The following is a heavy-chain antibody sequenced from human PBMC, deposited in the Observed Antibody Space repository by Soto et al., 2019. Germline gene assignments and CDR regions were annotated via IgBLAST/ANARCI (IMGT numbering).Heavy chain of an antibody. Sequence: SETLSLTCTVSGGSISSGDYYWSWIRQPPGKGLEWIGYIYYSGSTHYNPSLRSRVTISVDTSKNQFSLKLSSVTAADTAVYYCARYGSGECNRGSCYSPFDYWGQGTLVTVSS. J-gene: IGHJ4*02. V-gene: IGHV4-30-4*01. D-gene: IGHD2-15*01. CDR1: GGSISSGDYY. CDR2: IYYSGST. CDR3: ARYGSGECNRGSCYSPFDY.